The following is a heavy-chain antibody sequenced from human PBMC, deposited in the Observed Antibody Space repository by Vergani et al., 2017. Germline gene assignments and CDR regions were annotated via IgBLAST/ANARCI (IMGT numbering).Heavy chain of an antibody. V-gene: IGHV1-2*02. D-gene: IGHD3-10*01. CDR3: ARDWGMVRVSDAFDI. CDR2: INPNSGGT. Sequence: QVQLVQSGAEVKKPGASVKVSCKASGYTFTGYYMHWVRQAPGQGLEWMGWINPNSGGTNYAQKFQGRVTMTRDTSISTAYMELSRLRSDDTAVYYCARDWGMVRVSDAFDIWGQGTMVTVSS. CDR1: GYTFTGYY. J-gene: IGHJ3*02.